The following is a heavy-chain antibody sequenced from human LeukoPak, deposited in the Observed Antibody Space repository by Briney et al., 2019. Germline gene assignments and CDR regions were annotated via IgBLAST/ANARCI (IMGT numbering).Heavy chain of an antibody. CDR2: ISWNSGSI. CDR3: AKDMGDYYYGMDV. CDR1: GFTFDDYA. Sequence: GGSLRLSCAASGFTFDDYAMHWVRQAPGKGLEWVSDISWNSGSIGYADSVKGRFTISRDNAKNSLYLQMNSLRAEDTALYYCAKDMGDYYYGMDVWGQGTTVTVSS. D-gene: IGHD1-26*01. J-gene: IGHJ6*02. V-gene: IGHV3-9*01.